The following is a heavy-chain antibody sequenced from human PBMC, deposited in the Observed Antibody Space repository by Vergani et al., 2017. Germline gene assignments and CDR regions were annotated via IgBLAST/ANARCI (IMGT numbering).Heavy chain of an antibody. CDR3: ARGITMIVVVTSEGSWFDP. V-gene: IGHV4-38-2*01. CDR1: GYSISSGYY. Sequence: QVQLQESGPGLVKPSQTLSLTCAVSGYSISSGYYWGWIRQPPGKGLEWIGSIYHSGSTYYNPSLKSRVPISVDTSKNQFSLKLNSVTAADTAVYYCARGITMIVVVTSEGSWFDPWGQGTLVTVSS. D-gene: IGHD3-22*01. J-gene: IGHJ5*02. CDR2: IYHSGST.